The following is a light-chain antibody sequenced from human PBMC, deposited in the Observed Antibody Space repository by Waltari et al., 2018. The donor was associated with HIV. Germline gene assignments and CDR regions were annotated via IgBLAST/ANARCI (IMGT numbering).Light chain of an antibody. Sequence: HSALTQPRSVSGSPGQSVTISCTGTSSDAGAYNYVSWYQQHPGKAPKLLIFDITKRPSGVPDRFSGSKSGNTASLTISGLHLEDEANYYCCSYAGTYTWVFGGGTTLTVL. J-gene: IGLJ3*02. CDR3: CSYAGTYTWV. V-gene: IGLV2-11*01. CDR2: DIT. CDR1: SSDAGAYNY.